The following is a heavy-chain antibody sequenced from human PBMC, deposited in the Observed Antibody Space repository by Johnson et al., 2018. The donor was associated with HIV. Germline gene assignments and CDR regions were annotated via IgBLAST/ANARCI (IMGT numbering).Heavy chain of an antibody. Sequence: QVQLVESGGGVVQPGRSLRLSCVASRFTFSSYAMHWVRQAPGKGLEWVAVIWYDGSIIYYANSVKGRFTISRNNANTSLYMQMNSLRAEDTALYYCARVVAFEVRDLYYYDSSGSNDVFDIWGQGTMVTVSS. CDR3: ARVVAFEVRDLYYYDSSGSNDVFDI. V-gene: IGHV3-33*08. D-gene: IGHD3-22*01. J-gene: IGHJ3*02. CDR2: IWYDGSII. CDR1: RFTFSSYA.